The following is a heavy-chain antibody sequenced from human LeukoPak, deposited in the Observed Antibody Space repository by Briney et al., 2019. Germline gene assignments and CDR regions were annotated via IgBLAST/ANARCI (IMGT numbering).Heavy chain of an antibody. J-gene: IGHJ5*02. CDR3: ARMATRVLFDP. V-gene: IGHV4-59*01. CDR2: IYYSGST. D-gene: IGHD5-24*01. Sequence: SETLSLTCTVSGGSISSYYWSWIRQPPGKGLEWIGYIYYSGSTNYNPSLKSRVTISVDTSKNQFSLKLSSVTAADTAVYYCARMATRVLFDPWGQGTLVTVSS. CDR1: GGSISSYY.